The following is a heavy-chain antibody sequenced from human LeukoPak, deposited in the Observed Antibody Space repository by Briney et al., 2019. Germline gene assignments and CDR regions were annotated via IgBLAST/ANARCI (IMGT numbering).Heavy chain of an antibody. CDR1: GFTFSTYS. CDR2: ISYDGSNK. J-gene: IGHJ4*02. CDR3: AKTPAEWLASEYYLDY. V-gene: IGHV3-30*18. Sequence: PGGSLRLSCAASGFTFSTYSMNWVRQAPGKGLEWVAVISYDGSNKYYADSVKGRFTISRDNSKNSLYLQMNSLRAEDTAVYYCAKTPAEWLASEYYLDYGGQEPLATV. D-gene: IGHD6-19*01.